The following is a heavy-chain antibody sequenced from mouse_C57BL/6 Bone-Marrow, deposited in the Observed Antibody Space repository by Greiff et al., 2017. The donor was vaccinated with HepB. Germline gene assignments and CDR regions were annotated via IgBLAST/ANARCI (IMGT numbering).Heavy chain of an antibody. CDR2: ISSGSSTI. CDR3: ARPMIRAWFAY. J-gene: IGHJ3*01. D-gene: IGHD2-4*01. CDR1: GFTFSDYG. V-gene: IGHV5-17*01. Sequence: EVILVESGGGLVKPGGSLKLSCAASGFTFSDYGMHWVRQAPEKGLEWVAYISSGSSTIYYADTVKGRFTISRDNAKNTLFLQMTSLRSEDTAMYYCARPMIRAWFAYWGQGTLVTVSA.